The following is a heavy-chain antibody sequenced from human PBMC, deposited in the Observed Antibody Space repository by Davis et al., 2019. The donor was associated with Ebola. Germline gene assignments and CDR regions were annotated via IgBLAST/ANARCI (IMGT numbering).Heavy chain of an antibody. CDR1: GYSIGSGYY. CDR3: AAWFYYDTSGYYYGGFRH. D-gene: IGHD3-22*01. CDR2: IYLTGKT. Sequence: SETLSLTCTVSGYSIGSGYYWGWIRQPPGKGLEWIGSIYLTGKTYYNPSLKSRITISVDTSKNQFSLNLSSVTAADTAVYYCAAWFYYDTSGYYYGGFRHWGQGTLVTVSS. J-gene: IGHJ1*01. V-gene: IGHV4-38-2*02.